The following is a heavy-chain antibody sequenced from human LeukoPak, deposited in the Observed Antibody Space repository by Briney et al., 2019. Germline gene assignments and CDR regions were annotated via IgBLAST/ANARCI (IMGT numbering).Heavy chain of an antibody. CDR1: GFTFSSYI. CDR3: ARAAGLLVPDY. Sequence: GGSLRLSCAASGFTFSSYIMNWVRQAPGKGLEWVSSISSSSSYIYYADSVKGRFTISRDNAKNSLYLQMNSLRAEDTAVYYCARAAGLLVPDYWGQGTLVTVSS. D-gene: IGHD6-13*01. CDR2: ISSSSSYI. J-gene: IGHJ4*02. V-gene: IGHV3-21*01.